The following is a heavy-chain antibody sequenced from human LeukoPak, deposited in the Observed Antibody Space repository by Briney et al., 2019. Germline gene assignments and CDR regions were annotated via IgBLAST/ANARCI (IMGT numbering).Heavy chain of an antibody. J-gene: IGHJ4*02. Sequence: GASVKVSCKASGYTFTSYGISWVRQAPGQGLEWMGWISAYNGNTNYAQKLQGRVTMTTDTSTSTAYMELRSLRSDDTAVYYCARGGRGRYYYDSSGYSNSDYWGQGTPVTVSS. CDR1: GYTFTSYG. CDR2: ISAYNGNT. D-gene: IGHD3-22*01. V-gene: IGHV1-18*01. CDR3: ARGGRGRYYYDSSGYSNSDY.